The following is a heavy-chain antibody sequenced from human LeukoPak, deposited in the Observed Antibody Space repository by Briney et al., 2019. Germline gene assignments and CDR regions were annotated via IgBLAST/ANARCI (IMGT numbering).Heavy chain of an antibody. V-gene: IGHV1-69*04. J-gene: IGHJ3*02. CDR3: ACVYSSSWYSAFDI. CDR1: GGTFSSYA. D-gene: IGHD6-13*01. CDR2: IIPILGIA. Sequence: ASVKVSCKASGGTFSSYAISWVRQTPGQGLEWMGRIIPILGIANYAQKFQGRVTITADKSTSTAYMELSSLRSEDTAVYYCACVYSSSWYSAFDIWGQGTMVTVSS.